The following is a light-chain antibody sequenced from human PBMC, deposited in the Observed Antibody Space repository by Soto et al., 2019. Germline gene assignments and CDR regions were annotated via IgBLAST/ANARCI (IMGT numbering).Light chain of an antibody. CDR1: SSNIGSNT. J-gene: IGLJ2*01. CDR2: SNN. V-gene: IGLV1-44*01. CDR3: AAWDDSLNGL. Sequence: QSVLTQPPSASGTPGQTVTISCSGSSSNIGSNTVNWYQQLPGTAPKLLIYSNNQRPSGVPDRFSGSKSGTSASLAISGLQSEDEADYYCAAWDDSLNGLFGGGTQLNVL.